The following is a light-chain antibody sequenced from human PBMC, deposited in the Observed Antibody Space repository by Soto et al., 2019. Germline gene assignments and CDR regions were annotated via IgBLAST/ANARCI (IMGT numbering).Light chain of an antibody. Sequence: SALTQPPSAPGSPGQSVTISCTGTKNDIGVYDFVSWYQHHPGKAPRLIIYEVVQRPSGDPDRFSGSKSGNTASLTVSGLQAADEADYFCKSYAGSNTYVFGSGTKGTVL. CDR3: KSYAGSNTYV. J-gene: IGLJ1*01. V-gene: IGLV2-8*01. CDR1: KNDIGVYDF. CDR2: EVV.